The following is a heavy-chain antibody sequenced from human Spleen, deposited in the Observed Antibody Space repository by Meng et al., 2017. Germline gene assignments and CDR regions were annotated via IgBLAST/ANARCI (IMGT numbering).Heavy chain of an antibody. J-gene: IGHJ4*02. CDR3: ARGREVLGIAGYYFDY. CDR2: ISHSATT. Sequence: SETLSLTCAVSGYSISSGYFWGWIRQSPGKGLEWLGTISHSATTYSNPSLKSRVTIPVDTSKNQFSLKLRSVTAADTAVYYCARGREVLGIAGYYFDYWGQGTLVTVSS. V-gene: IGHV4-38-2*01. CDR1: GYSISSGYF. D-gene: IGHD7-27*01.